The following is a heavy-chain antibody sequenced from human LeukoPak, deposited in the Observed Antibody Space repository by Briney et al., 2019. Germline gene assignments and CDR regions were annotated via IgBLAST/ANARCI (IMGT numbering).Heavy chain of an antibody. D-gene: IGHD5-18*01. J-gene: IGHJ3*02. CDR3: ARDRRGYSYDTVAFDI. CDR2: ISSSSSTI. Sequence: GGSLRLSCAASGFTFSSYSMNWVRQAPGKGLEWVSYISSSSSTIYYADSVKGRFTISRDNAKNSLYLQMNSLRAEDTAVYYCARDRRGYSYDTVAFDIWGQGTMVTVSS. V-gene: IGHV3-48*01. CDR1: GFTFSSYS.